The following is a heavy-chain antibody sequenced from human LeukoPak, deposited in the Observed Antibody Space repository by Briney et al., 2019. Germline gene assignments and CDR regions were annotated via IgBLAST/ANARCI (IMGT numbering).Heavy chain of an antibody. D-gene: IGHD3-10*01. J-gene: IGHJ4*02. Sequence: GGSLRLSCAASGFTFSSYGMHWVRQAPGKGLEWVAVISYDGSNKYYADSVKGRFTISRDNSKNTLYLQMNSLRAEDTAVYYCAKDLSSYYFDYWGQGTLVTVSS. CDR1: GFTFSSYG. CDR2: ISYDGSNK. CDR3: AKDLSSYYFDY. V-gene: IGHV3-30*18.